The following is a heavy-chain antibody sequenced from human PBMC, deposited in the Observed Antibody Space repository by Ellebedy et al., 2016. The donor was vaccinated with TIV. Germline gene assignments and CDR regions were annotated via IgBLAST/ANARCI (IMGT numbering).Heavy chain of an antibody. CDR1: GYNFASDDVSYG. CDR3: ARVSCTVTIDY. D-gene: IGHD4-17*01. J-gene: IGHJ4*02. V-gene: IGHV1-18*01. Sequence: ASSVKVSCKASGYNFASDDVSYGFTWVRPAPGQGLEWLGCIRTYNGNAKYTQKFQDRVTMSTDTSTKTAYLELRSFRSDDTAVFYCARVSCTVTIDYWGQGTLVTVSS. CDR2: IRTYNGNA.